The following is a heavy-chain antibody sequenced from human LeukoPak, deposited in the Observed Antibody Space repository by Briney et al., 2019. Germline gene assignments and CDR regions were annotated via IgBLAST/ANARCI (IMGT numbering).Heavy chain of an antibody. CDR3: AREQHYGDYENVSGYYYYYYMDV. CDR1: GFTVSSNY. CDR2: IYSGGST. V-gene: IGHV3-66*02. D-gene: IGHD4-17*01. J-gene: IGHJ6*03. Sequence: GGSLRLSCAASGFTVSSNYMSWVRQAPGKGLEWVSVIYSGGSTYYADSVKGRFTISRDNSKNTLYLQMNSLRAEDTAVYYCAREQHYGDYENVSGYYYYYYMDVWGKGTTVTVSS.